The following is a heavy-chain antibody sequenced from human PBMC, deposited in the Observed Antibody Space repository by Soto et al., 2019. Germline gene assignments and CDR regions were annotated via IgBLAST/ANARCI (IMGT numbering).Heavy chain of an antibody. D-gene: IGHD2-21*02. CDR3: ARQRTTVVTQAYFDH. CDR1: GESISSSSYY. V-gene: IGHV4-39*01. CDR2: IYYSGRT. Sequence: SETLSLTCIVSGESISSSSYYWGWIRQPPGKGLEWIGSIYYSGRTYYNPSFKSRVTISIDTSKNQFSLKLSSVTATDTAVYYCARQRTTVVTQAYFDHWGQGALVTV. J-gene: IGHJ4*02.